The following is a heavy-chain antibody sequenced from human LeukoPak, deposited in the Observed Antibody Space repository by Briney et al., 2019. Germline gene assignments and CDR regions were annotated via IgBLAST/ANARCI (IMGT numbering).Heavy chain of an antibody. CDR3: VRDVPLRYYDSSGYYGGAFDY. CDR2: ISSSSSYI. J-gene: IGHJ4*02. V-gene: IGHV3-21*01. CDR1: GFTFSSYS. Sequence: GGSLRLSCAASGFTFSSYSMNWVRQAPGKGLEWVSSISSSSSYIYYADSVKGRFTISRDNAKNSLYLQMNSLRAEDTAVYYCVRDVPLRYYDSSGYYGGAFDYWGQGTLVTVSS. D-gene: IGHD3-22*01.